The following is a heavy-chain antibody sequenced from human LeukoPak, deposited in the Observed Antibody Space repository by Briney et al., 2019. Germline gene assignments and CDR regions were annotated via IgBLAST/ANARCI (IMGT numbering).Heavy chain of an antibody. CDR2: ISSSGSTK. D-gene: IGHD3-10*01. V-gene: IGHV3-11*01. CDR1: GFTFSDYY. Sequence: GGSLRLSCAAPGFTFSDYYMSWIRQAPEKVLEWVSYISSSGSTKYYADSVKGRFTISRDNAKNSYLQMKSLRAEDTAVYYCARDGHAYGHGSPHYWGQGTLVTVSS. J-gene: IGHJ4*02. CDR3: ARDGHAYGHGSPHY.